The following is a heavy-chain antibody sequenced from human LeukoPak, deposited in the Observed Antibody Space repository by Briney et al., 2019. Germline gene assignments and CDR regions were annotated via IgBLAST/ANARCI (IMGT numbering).Heavy chain of an antibody. J-gene: IGHJ4*02. V-gene: IGHV3-23*01. CDR2: ISGSGGST. D-gene: IGHD2-2*02. Sequence: QPGGSLRLSCAASGFTFSSYAMSWVRQAPGKGLEWVSAISGSGGSTYYADSVKGRFTISRDNSKNTLYLQMNSLRAEDTAVYYCAKSGCSSTSCYTDYWGQGTLVTVSS. CDR3: AKSGCSSTSCYTDY. CDR1: GFTFSSYA.